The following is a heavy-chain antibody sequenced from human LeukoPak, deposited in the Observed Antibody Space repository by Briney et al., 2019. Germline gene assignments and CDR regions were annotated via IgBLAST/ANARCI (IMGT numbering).Heavy chain of an antibody. CDR3: AKGSGLLWFGEGDY. Sequence: PGGSLRLSCAASGFTFSSYGMSWVRQAPGKGLEWVSAISGSGGSTYYADSVKGRFTISRDNSKNTLYLQMNSLRAEDTAVYYCAKGSGLLWFGEGDYWGQGTLVTVSS. V-gene: IGHV3-23*01. CDR2: ISGSGGST. J-gene: IGHJ4*02. CDR1: GFTFSSYG. D-gene: IGHD3-10*01.